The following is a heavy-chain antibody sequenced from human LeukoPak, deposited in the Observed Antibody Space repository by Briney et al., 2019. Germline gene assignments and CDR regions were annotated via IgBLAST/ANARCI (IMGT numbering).Heavy chain of an antibody. D-gene: IGHD6-19*01. CDR3: ARAAVAGPFDY. J-gene: IGHJ4*02. CDR1: GFTFSSYA. V-gene: IGHV3-64*01. CDR2: ISSNGGST. Sequence: PGGSLRLSCAASGFTFSSYAMHWVRQAPGEGLEYVSAISSNGGSTYYANSVKGRFTISRDNSKNTLYLQMGSLRAEDMAVYYCARAAVAGPFDYWGQGTLVTVSS.